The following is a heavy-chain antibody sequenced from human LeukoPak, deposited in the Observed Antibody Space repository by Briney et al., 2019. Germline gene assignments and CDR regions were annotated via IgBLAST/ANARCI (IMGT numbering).Heavy chain of an antibody. CDR2: ISYDGSNK. D-gene: IGHD2-2*01. V-gene: IGHV3-30-3*01. CDR1: GFTFSSYA. CDR3: ASRSPALDY. J-gene: IGHJ4*02. Sequence: GGSLRLSCAASGFTFSSYAMHWVRQAPGKGLEWVAVISYDGSNKYYADSVKGRFTISRDNSKNTLYLQMNSLRADDTAVYYCASRSPALDYWGQGTLVTVSS.